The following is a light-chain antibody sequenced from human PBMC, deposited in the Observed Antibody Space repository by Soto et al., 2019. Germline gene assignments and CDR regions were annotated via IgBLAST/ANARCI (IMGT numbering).Light chain of an antibody. CDR3: QQGYNTGT. V-gene: IGKV1-39*01. CDR1: QSIRSY. Sequence: DIQMTQSPSSLAASVGDRVTITCRASQSIRSYLNWYQQKPGKAPKLLISSASSLQSDVPSRFSGSGYGTDFTLTISSLQPEDFATYYCQQGYNTGTFGQGTKLEIK. J-gene: IGKJ2*01. CDR2: SAS.